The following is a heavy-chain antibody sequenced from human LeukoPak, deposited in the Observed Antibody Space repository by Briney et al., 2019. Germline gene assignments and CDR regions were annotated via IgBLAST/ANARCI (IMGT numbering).Heavy chain of an antibody. CDR2: IYPGDSDA. Sequence: GESLKISCKGSGYSFTSCRIGWVRQMPGKGLEWMGTIYPGDSDARYSPSFQGQVTISVDKSTSTAFLQWSSLKASDTAMYFCARRAYSSSWSYFDYWGQGTLVTVSS. CDR3: ARRAYSSSWSYFDY. V-gene: IGHV5-51*01. J-gene: IGHJ4*02. CDR1: GYSFTSCR. D-gene: IGHD6-13*01.